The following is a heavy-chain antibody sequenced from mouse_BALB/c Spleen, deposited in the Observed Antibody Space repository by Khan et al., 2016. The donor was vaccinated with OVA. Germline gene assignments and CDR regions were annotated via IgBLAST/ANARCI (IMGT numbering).Heavy chain of an antibody. V-gene: IGHV3-2*02. D-gene: IGHD3-3*01. CDR3: ARGLAY. CDR2: INYSGRT. Sequence: EVKLEESGPGLVKPSQSLSLTCTVTDYSITSDYAWNWIRQFPGNKLEWMGYINYSGRTSYSPSLKSRISITRATSKNQFFLQLNSVTTEDTATYFSARGLAYWGQGTLVTVSA. CDR1: DYSITSDYA. J-gene: IGHJ3*01.